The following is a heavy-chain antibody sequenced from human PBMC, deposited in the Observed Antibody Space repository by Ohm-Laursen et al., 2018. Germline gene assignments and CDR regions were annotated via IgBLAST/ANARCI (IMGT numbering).Heavy chain of an antibody. CDR3: AKDQGDY. CDR1: GFTFSSYG. CDR2: ISYDGSNK. V-gene: IGHV3-30*18. J-gene: IGHJ4*02. Sequence: SLRLSCAASGFTFSSYGMHWVRQAPGKGLEWVAVISYDGSNKYYADSVKGRFTISRDNSKNTLYLQMNSLRAEDTAVYYCAKDQGDYWGQGTLVTVYS.